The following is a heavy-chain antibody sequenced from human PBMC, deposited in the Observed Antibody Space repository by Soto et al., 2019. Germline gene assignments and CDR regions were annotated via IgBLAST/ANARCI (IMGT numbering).Heavy chain of an antibody. V-gene: IGHV4-31*03. Sequence: SETLSLTCTVSGGSISSGGYYWSWIRQHPGKGLEWIGYIYYSGSTYYNPSLKSRVTISVDTSKNQFSLKLSSVTAADTAVYYCARKQYYDFWSGPFSSWGQGTLVTVSS. CDR3: ARKQYYDFWSGPFSS. CDR1: GGSISSGGYY. J-gene: IGHJ4*02. D-gene: IGHD3-3*01. CDR2: IYYSGST.